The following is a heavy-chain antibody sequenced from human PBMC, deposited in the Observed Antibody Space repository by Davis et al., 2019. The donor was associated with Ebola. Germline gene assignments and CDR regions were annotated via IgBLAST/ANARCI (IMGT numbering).Heavy chain of an antibody. J-gene: IGHJ4*02. V-gene: IGHV4-30-4*01. Sequence: PSETLSLTCTVSGGSISSGDYYWSWIRQPPGKGLEWIGYIYYSGSTYYNPSLKSRVTISVDTSKNQISLKLSSVTAADTAVYYCAREAAGTTVFDYWGQGTLVTVSS. D-gene: IGHD1-7*01. CDR1: GGSISSGDYY. CDR3: AREAAGTTVFDY. CDR2: IYYSGST.